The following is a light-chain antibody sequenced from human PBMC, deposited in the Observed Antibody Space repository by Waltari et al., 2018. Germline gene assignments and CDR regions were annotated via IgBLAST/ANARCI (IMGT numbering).Light chain of an antibody. J-gene: IGKJ1*01. CDR1: QSGSSN. V-gene: IGKV3-15*01. Sequence: EIVMTQSPATLSVSPGERATLSCRASQSGSSNLAWYQQQPGQAPRLLIFGASTRATDIPARFSGSGSGTEFTLTISSLQSEDFAVYYCLQYNDWPPWTFGQGTKVEIK. CDR2: GAS. CDR3: LQYNDWPPWT.